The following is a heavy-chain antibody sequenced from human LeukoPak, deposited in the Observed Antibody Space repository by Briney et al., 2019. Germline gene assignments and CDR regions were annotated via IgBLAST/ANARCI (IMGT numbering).Heavy chain of an antibody. CDR2: SYTSGST. V-gene: IGHV4-4*07. CDR3: ARDPPYGDYWYFDL. J-gene: IGHJ2*01. Sequence: SETLSLTCTVSGGSISSYYWSWIRQPAGKGLEWIGRSYTSGSTNYNPSLRSRVTMSVDTSKNQFSLKLSSVTAADTAVYYCARDPPYGDYWYFDLWGRGTLVTVSS. D-gene: IGHD4-17*01. CDR1: GGSISSYY.